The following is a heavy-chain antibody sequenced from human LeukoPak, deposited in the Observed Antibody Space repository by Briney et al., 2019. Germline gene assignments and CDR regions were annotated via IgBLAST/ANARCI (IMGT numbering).Heavy chain of an antibody. CDR2: ISAYNGNT. J-gene: IGHJ3*02. V-gene: IGHV1-18*01. CDR1: GYAFPNYG. D-gene: IGHD1-1*01. CDR3: ASISDNWNDGDAFDI. Sequence: ASVKVSCKASGYAFPNYGISWVRQAPGQGLEWMGWISAYNGNTNYAQKLQGRVTMTTDTSTSTAYMELRSLRSDDTAVYYCASISDNWNDGDAFDIWGQGTMVTVSS.